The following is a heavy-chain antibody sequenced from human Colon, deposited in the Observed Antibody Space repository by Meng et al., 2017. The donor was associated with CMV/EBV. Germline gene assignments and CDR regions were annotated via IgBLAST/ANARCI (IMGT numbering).Heavy chain of an antibody. J-gene: IGHJ5*02. Sequence: LRLSCTVSGGSISSGGYYWSWIRQHPGKGLEWIGYIYYSGSTYYNPSLKSRVTISVDTSKNQFSLKLCSVTAADTAVYYCARTNTYYDFWSGYLGVDWFDPWGQGTLVTVS. CDR1: GGSISSGGYY. D-gene: IGHD3-3*01. CDR3: ARTNTYYDFWSGYLGVDWFDP. V-gene: IGHV4-31*03. CDR2: IYYSGST.